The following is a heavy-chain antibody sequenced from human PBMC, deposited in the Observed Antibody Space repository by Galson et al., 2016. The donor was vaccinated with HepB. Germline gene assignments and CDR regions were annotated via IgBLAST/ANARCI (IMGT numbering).Heavy chain of an antibody. CDR2: ISYDGSNK. J-gene: IGHJ3*02. V-gene: IGHV3-30*18. Sequence: SLRLSCAASGFTFSSYGMHWVRQAPGKGLECVAVISYDGSNKYYADSVKGRFTISRDNSKNTLYLQMNSLRAEDTAVYYCAKDQFGGSSYGGNDAFDIWGQGTMVTVSS. D-gene: IGHD1-26*01. CDR3: AKDQFGGSSYGGNDAFDI. CDR1: GFTFSSYG.